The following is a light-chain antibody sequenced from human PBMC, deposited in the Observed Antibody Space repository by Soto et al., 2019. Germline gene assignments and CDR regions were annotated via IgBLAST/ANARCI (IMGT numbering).Light chain of an antibody. CDR3: QQYDFLPWT. J-gene: IGKJ1*01. Sequence: DVQLTHSPSSLSASVGPKVTITCQASQDITNFLNGYQKNPGKAPKLLIYAPSNLETGPPSRSSGGGSRTDFTITISSLQPEDVASYCCQQYDFLPWTFGQGTLVEVK. CDR1: QDITNF. V-gene: IGKV1-33*01. CDR2: APS.